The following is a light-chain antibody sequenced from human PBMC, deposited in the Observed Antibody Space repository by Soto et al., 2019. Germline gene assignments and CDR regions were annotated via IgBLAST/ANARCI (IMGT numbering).Light chain of an antibody. Sequence: DIQMTQSPSTLSASVGDRVTITCRASQSISSWLAWYQQKLGRAPRLLIYDASSLESGVPSRFGGSGYGTEFPLTISSLQPDDFATYYCQQYNTYSSLTFGGGTKVEIK. J-gene: IGKJ4*01. CDR1: QSISSW. CDR2: DAS. CDR3: QQYNTYSSLT. V-gene: IGKV1-5*01.